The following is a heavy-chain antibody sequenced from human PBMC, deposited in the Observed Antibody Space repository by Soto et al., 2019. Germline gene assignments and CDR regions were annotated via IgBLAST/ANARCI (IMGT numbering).Heavy chain of an antibody. CDR2: INHSGST. J-gene: IGHJ5*02. CDR3: ARVGDYVWGGYRYTPDNWFDP. D-gene: IGHD3-16*02. CDR1: GGSFSGYY. Sequence: SETLSLTCAVYGGSFSGYYWSWIRQPPGKGLEWIGEINHSGSTNYNPSLNSRVTISVDTSKNQFSLKLSSVTAADAAVYYCARVGDYVWGGYRYTPDNWFDPGGQGTLVTVSS. V-gene: IGHV4-34*01.